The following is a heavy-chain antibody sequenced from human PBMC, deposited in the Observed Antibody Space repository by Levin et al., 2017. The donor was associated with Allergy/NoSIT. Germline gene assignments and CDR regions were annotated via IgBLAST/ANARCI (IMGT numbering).Heavy chain of an antibody. J-gene: IGHJ3*02. CDR1: GFTFDDYT. V-gene: IGHV3-43*01. CDR2: ISWDGGST. CDR3: AKAYCTGGVLCGAFDI. D-gene: IGHD2-8*02. Sequence: GESLKISCAASGFTFDDYTMHWVRQAPGKGLEWVSLISWDGGSTYYADSVKGRFTISRDNSKNSLYLQMNSLRTEDTALYYCAKAYCTGGVLCGAFDIWGQGTMVTVSS.